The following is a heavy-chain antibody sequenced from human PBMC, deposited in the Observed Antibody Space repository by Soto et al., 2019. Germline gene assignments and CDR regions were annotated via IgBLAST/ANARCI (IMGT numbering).Heavy chain of an antibody. CDR2: IIPIFGTA. J-gene: IGHJ5*02. D-gene: IGHD2-21*02. CDR3: TRETNGGNSLESWFDP. Sequence: QVQLVQSGAEVKKPGSSVKVSCKASGGTFSSYAISWVRQAPGQGLEWLGGIIPIFGTANYAQKFQGRVTITADEATSTAYMELSSLRSEDTAVYYCTRETNGGNSLESWFDPWGQGTLVTVSS. V-gene: IGHV1-69*12. CDR1: GGTFSSYA.